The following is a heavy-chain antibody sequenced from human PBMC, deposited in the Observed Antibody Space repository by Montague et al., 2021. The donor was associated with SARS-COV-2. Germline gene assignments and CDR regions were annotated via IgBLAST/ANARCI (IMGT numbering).Heavy chain of an antibody. D-gene: IGHD2-21*02. J-gene: IGHJ2*01. CDR2: IYYSGST. CDR1: GGSISSGGYY. CDR3: ARVHIVVVTAMRYFGL. V-gene: IGHV4-31*03. Sequence: TLSLTCTVSGGSISSGGYYWSWIRQHPGKGLEWIGYIYYSGSTXYNPSLKSRVTISVDTSKNQFSLKLSSVTAADTAVYYCARVHIVVVTAMRYFGLWGRGTLVTVSS.